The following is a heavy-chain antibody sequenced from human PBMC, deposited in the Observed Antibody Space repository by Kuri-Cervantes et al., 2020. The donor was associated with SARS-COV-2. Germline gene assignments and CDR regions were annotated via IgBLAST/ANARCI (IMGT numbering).Heavy chain of an antibody. Sequence: GGSRRPSWAASGLTLSTFAMGWVRQAPGKGLEWVSFIDNDASNTYYADFVKGRFTISRDSSTNMVSLQMDSLRGDDTAVYYCAKDLYESGGYTWAYWGQGTRVTVSS. CDR1: GLTLSTFA. V-gene: IGHV3-23*03. J-gene: IGHJ4*02. D-gene: IGHD3-22*01. CDR2: IDNDASNT. CDR3: AKDLYESGGYTWAY.